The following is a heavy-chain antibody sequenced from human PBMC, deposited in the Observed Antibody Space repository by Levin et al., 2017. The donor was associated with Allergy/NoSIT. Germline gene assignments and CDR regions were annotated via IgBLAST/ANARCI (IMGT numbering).Heavy chain of an antibody. V-gene: IGHV3-23*01. D-gene: IGHD3-16*01. CDR3: AKTYYDYIRGSYFYYMDV. CDR2: IAGSGQST. CDR1: GFTFIDYA. J-gene: IGHJ6*03. Sequence: SCAASGFTFIDYAMTWVRQAPGKGLEWVSSIAGSGQSTYYADSVKGRFIISRDNSKNTLYLQLKSLRAEDTAVYYCAKTYYDYIRGSYFYYMDVWGKGTTVTVSS.